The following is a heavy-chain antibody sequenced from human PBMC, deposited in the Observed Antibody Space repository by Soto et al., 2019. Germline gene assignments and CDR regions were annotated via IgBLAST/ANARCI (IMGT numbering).Heavy chain of an antibody. CDR3: ARDRYIMAVNPSFES. Sequence: QVQLVQSGAEVKKPGASVKVSCKASGYTFTTYGISWVRQAPGQGLEWMGWISPYNGDTNYAQKLKGRVTMTADTSTSAAYMELRSMRSDDTAIYYCARDRYIMAVNPSFESLGQGTLVTVSS. V-gene: IGHV1-18*01. CDR1: GYTFTTYG. CDR2: ISPYNGDT. J-gene: IGHJ4*02. D-gene: IGHD1-20*01.